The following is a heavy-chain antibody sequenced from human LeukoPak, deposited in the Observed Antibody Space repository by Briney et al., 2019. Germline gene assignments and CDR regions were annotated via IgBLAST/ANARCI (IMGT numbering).Heavy chain of an antibody. CDR3: ARVSTGEALDI. J-gene: IGHJ3*02. CDR1: GYTFTGYY. CDR2: INPNSDGT. V-gene: IGHV1-2*02. D-gene: IGHD7-27*01. Sequence: APVKVSCKASGYTFTGYYMHWVRQAPGQGLEWMGWINPNSDGTNYAQEFQGRVTMTRDTSISTAYMELSRLRSDDTAVYYCARVSTGEALDIWGQGTMVTVSS.